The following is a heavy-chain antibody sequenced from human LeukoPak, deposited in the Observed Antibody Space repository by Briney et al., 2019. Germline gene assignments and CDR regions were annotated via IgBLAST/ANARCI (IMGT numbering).Heavy chain of an antibody. V-gene: IGHV3-7*01. D-gene: IGHD5-24*01. CDR1: GFTFSSYW. J-gene: IGHJ4*02. CDR2: IKQDGSEK. CDR3: ARQTGEMATTDGFDY. Sequence: PGGSLRLSCAASGFTFSSYWMSWVRQAPGKGLEWVANIKQDGSEKYYVDSVKGRFTISRDNDKNSLYLHMNSLRAEDTAVYYCARQTGEMATTDGFDYWGQGTLVTVSS.